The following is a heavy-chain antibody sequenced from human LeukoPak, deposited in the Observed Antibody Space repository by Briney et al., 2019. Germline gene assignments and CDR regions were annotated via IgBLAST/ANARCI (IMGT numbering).Heavy chain of an antibody. CDR1: GYTFTSYA. Sequence: GASVKVSCKASGYTFTSYAMHWVRQAPGQRLEWMGWINAGNGNTKYSQKFQGRVTITRDTPASTAYMELSSLRSEDTAVYYCASRSLGNYYFDYWGQGTLVTVSS. CDR3: ASRSLGNYYFDY. J-gene: IGHJ4*02. CDR2: INAGNGNT. V-gene: IGHV1-3*01. D-gene: IGHD7-27*01.